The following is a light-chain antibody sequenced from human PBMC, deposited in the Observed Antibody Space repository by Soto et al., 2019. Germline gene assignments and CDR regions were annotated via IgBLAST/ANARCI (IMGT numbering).Light chain of an antibody. Sequence: QSALTQPPSASGSPGQSVTISCTGTSSNVGAYNYVSWYQQHPGKAPKLMIYEVTKRPSGVPDRVSGSTSGSTASLTVSGLQAEAEADYYCSSWTGNNFVVFGGGTKLTVL. CDR1: SSNVGAYNY. CDR3: SSWTGNNFVV. J-gene: IGLJ2*01. CDR2: EVT. V-gene: IGLV2-8*01.